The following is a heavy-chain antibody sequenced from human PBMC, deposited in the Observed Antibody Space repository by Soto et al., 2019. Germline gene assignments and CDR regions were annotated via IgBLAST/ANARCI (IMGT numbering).Heavy chain of an antibody. Sequence: ASVKVSCKASGYTFTSYGISWVRQAPGQGLEWMGIINPSGGSTSYAQKFQGRVTMTRDTSTSTVYMELSSLRSEDTAVYYCARSPDFDWLPSGSWGQGTLVNVSS. CDR1: GYTFTSYG. CDR3: ARSPDFDWLPSGS. V-gene: IGHV1-46*01. J-gene: IGHJ5*02. CDR2: INPSGGST. D-gene: IGHD3-9*01.